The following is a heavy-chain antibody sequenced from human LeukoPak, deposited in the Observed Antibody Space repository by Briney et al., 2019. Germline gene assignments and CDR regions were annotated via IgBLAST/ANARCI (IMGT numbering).Heavy chain of an antibody. D-gene: IGHD3/OR15-3a*01. V-gene: IGHV4-31*03. Sequence: SETLSLTCTVSGGSISSGGYYWSWIRQPPGKALEWIGYIYYSGSTYYNPSLKSRVTISVDTSKNQFSLKLSSVTAADTAVYYCARDGTVDAFDIWGQGTMVTVSS. CDR1: GGSISSGGYY. CDR2: IYYSGST. CDR3: ARDGTVDAFDI. J-gene: IGHJ3*02.